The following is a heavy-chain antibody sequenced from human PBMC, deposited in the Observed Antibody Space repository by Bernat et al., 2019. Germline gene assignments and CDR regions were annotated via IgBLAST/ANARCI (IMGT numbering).Heavy chain of an antibody. J-gene: IGHJ4*02. Sequence: EVQLVESGGGLVEPGGSLRLSCAASGFTFTPVWMNWVRQAPGKGLEWVGHIKSNGAGGAADYAAPVKGRFTISREDSRNAVFLQMNSLRTEDTAVYYCVAVLAGTPIDYYFDYWGQGILVSVSS. D-gene: IGHD6-19*01. CDR3: VAVLAGTPIDYYFDY. CDR1: GFTFTPVW. CDR2: IKSNGAGGAA. V-gene: IGHV3-15*07.